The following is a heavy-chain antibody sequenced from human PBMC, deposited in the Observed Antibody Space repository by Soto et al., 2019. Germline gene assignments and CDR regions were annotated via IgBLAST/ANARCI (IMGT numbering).Heavy chain of an antibody. CDR3: ARDRGYSYGYSFDY. Sequence: QVQLVRSGAEVKKPGSSVKVSCKASGGTFSSYTISWVRQAPGQGLEWMGRIIPILGIANYAQKFQGRVTITADKSTSTAYMELSSLRSEDTAVYYCARDRGYSYGYSFDYWGQGTLVTVSS. V-gene: IGHV1-69*08. CDR2: IIPILGIA. J-gene: IGHJ4*02. CDR1: GGTFSSYT. D-gene: IGHD5-18*01.